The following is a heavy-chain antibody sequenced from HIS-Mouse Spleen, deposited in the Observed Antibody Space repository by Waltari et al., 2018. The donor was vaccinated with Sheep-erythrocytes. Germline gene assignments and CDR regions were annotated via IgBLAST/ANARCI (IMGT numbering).Heavy chain of an antibody. CDR1: GFSFDDYA. CDR3: TTGQAVTTTY. V-gene: IGHV3-9*01. CDR2: ISWNSGSI. Sequence: CAASGFSFDDYAMHWVRQAPGKGLEWVSGISWNSGSIGYADSVKGRFTISRDNAKNSLYLQMNSLKTEDTAVYYCTTGQAVTTTYWGQGTLVTVSS. J-gene: IGHJ4*02. D-gene: IGHD4-4*01.